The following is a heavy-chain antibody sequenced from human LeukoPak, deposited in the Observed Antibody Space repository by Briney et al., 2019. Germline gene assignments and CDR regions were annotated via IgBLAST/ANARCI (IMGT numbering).Heavy chain of an antibody. Sequence: ASAKVSCKASGYTFTGYYMHWVRQAPGQGLEWMGWINPNSGGTKYAQKFQGRVTMTRDTSISTAYMELSRLRSDDTAVYYCARGAKYYYDSNGSFDYWGQGTLVTVSS. CDR2: INPNSGGT. CDR1: GYTFTGYY. D-gene: IGHD3-22*01. CDR3: ARGAKYYYDSNGSFDY. V-gene: IGHV1-2*02. J-gene: IGHJ4*02.